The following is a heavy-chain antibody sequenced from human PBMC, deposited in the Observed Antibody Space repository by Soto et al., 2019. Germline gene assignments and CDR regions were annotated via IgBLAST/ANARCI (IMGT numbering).Heavy chain of an antibody. V-gene: IGHV3-15*07. CDR2: IKSTTYGGTT. CDR1: GFTFNNAW. J-gene: IGHJ4*02. Sequence: PGGSLRLSCAASGFTFNNAWMNWVRQAPGRGLEWVGRIKSTTYGGTTDYAAPVKGRFTFSRDDSKNTLYLQMNNLRAEDTAVYYCAKPPDYNWNDYWGQGTLVTVSS. D-gene: IGHD1-20*01. CDR3: AKPPDYNWNDY.